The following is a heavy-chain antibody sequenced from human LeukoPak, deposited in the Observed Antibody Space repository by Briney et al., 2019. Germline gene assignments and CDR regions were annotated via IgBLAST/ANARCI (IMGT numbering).Heavy chain of an antibody. V-gene: IGHV1-2*02. D-gene: IGHD6-13*01. CDR3: ARVGAAAGTVHY. CDR1: GYTFTGYY. Sequence: ASVKVSCKASGYTFTGYYMHWVLQAPGQGREWMGWINPNSGGTNYAQKFQGRVTMTRDTAISTDYMELSRLRSDDTAVYSCARVGAAAGTVHYWGQGTLVTVSS. J-gene: IGHJ4*02. CDR2: INPNSGGT.